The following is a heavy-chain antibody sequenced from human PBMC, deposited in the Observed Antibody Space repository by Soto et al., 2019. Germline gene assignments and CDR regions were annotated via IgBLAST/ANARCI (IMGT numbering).Heavy chain of an antibody. J-gene: IGHJ4*02. Sequence: SETLSLTCTVSGGSISSSSYYWGWIRQPPGKGLEWIGSIYYSGSTYYNPSLKSRVTISVDTSKNQFSLKLSSVTAADTAVYYCASTLTTVTTWGYWGQGTLVTVSS. CDR3: ASTLTTVTTWGY. D-gene: IGHD4-17*01. V-gene: IGHV4-39*01. CDR2: IYYSGST. CDR1: GGSISSSSYY.